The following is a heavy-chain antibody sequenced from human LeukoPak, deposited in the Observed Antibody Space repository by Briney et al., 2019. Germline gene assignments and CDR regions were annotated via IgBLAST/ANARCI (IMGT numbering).Heavy chain of an antibody. J-gene: IGHJ4*02. Sequence: ASVKVCCKASGYTFTSYGISWVRQAPGQGLEWMGWISAYNGNTNYAQKLQGRVTMTTDTSTSTAYMELRSLRSDDTAVYYCARDRYIVGATTFDYWGQGTLVTVSS. CDR1: GYTFTSYG. D-gene: IGHD1-26*01. CDR3: ARDRYIVGATTFDY. CDR2: ISAYNGNT. V-gene: IGHV1-18*01.